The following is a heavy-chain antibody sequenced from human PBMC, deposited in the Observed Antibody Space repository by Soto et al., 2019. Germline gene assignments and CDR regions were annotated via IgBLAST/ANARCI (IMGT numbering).Heavy chain of an antibody. CDR2: IKKDGSEQ. Sequence: EVQLVESGGGLVQPGGSLRLSCAASGFTFSNYWMTWVRQAPGKGLEWVANIKKDGSEQYYVDSVEGRFTVSRDNAKNSLYLQMNSLRPEDTAVYYCASGNYYNGMDVWGQGTTVTVSS. D-gene: IGHD3-3*01. CDR1: GFTFSNYW. CDR3: ASGNYYNGMDV. J-gene: IGHJ6*02. V-gene: IGHV3-7*01.